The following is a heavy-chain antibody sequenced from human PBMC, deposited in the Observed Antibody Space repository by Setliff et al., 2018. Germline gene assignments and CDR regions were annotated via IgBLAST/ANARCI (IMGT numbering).Heavy chain of an antibody. CDR2: IYYSGST. Sequence: SETLSLTCTVSGGSISSHYWSWIRQPPGKGLEWIGSIYYSGSTNYNPSLKSRVTISVDTSKNQFSLKLSSVTAADTAVYYCARVLEDIVVVPAALFDYWGQGTLVT. J-gene: IGHJ4*02. D-gene: IGHD2-2*01. CDR1: GGSISSHY. V-gene: IGHV4-59*11. CDR3: ARVLEDIVVVPAALFDY.